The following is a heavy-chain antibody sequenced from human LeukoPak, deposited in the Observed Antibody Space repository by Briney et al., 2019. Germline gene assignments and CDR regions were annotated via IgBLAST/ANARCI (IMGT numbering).Heavy chain of an antibody. Sequence: GGSLRLFCAASGFTYSTRGLTWVRQTPGKGLEWVSTISSSSDMYHSDSVKGRFTVTRDNAKNSFYLQMNSLRAEDTAVYYCSGDGSGWSRDVWGPGTTVTVSS. CDR2: ISSSSDM. D-gene: IGHD6-19*01. CDR3: SGDGSGWSRDV. J-gene: IGHJ6*02. V-gene: IGHV3-21*01. CDR1: GFTYSTRG.